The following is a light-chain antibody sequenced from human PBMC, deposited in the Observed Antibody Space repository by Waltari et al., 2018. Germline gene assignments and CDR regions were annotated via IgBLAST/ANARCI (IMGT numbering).Light chain of an antibody. J-gene: IGKJ3*01. Sequence: EIVLTQSPATLSLSPGERATLSCRASQSVSSYLAWYQQKPGQAPRLLIYDASNRATGIPARFIGSGSGTDFTLTISSLEPEDFAVYYCQQRSNWPPRFGPGTKVDIK. CDR3: QQRSNWPPR. CDR1: QSVSSY. V-gene: IGKV3-11*01. CDR2: DAS.